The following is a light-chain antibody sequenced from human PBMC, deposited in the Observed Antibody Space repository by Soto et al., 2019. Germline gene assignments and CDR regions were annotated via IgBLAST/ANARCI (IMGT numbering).Light chain of an antibody. V-gene: IGLV2-23*01. CDR2: EGS. CDR3: CSYVGSYV. CDR1: SSDVGSYNL. Sequence: QSVLTQPASVSGSPGQSITISCTGTSSDVGSYNLVSWYQQHPGKAPKLMIYEGSKRPSGVSNRFSGSKSGNTASLTISGLQAEDEADYYCCSYVGSYVFGTGTKVTVL. J-gene: IGLJ1*01.